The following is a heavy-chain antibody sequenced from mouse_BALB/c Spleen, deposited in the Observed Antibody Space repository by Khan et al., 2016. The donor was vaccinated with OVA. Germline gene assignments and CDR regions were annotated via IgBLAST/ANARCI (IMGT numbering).Heavy chain of an antibody. V-gene: IGHV3-2*02. D-gene: IGHD2-3*01. Sequence: VQLKESGPGLVKPSQSLSLTCTVTGYSITSDYAWNWIRQFPGNKLEWMGYISYSGSTNYNPALKSRISITRDTSKNQFFLQVNSVTTEDTATYYCARDGSRYNYAMDYWGQGTSVTVSS. CDR3: ARDGSRYNYAMDY. CDR1: GYSITSDYA. J-gene: IGHJ4*01. CDR2: ISYSGST.